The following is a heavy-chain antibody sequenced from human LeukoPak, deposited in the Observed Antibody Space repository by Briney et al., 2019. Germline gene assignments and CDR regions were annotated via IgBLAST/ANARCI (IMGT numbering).Heavy chain of an antibody. Sequence: GGSLRLSCAASGFTFSRYGMRWVRQAAGKGREWDSAVSGSGGSTYYTDSVAGLFTISRYNSKNTLYLQMNILRAEDTAVYYCAKRMIRGVNHDAFDLWGQGTMVTVAS. V-gene: IGHV3-23*01. CDR3: AKRMIRGVNHDAFDL. D-gene: IGHD3-10*01. J-gene: IGHJ3*01. CDR2: VSGSGGST. CDR1: GFTFSRYG.